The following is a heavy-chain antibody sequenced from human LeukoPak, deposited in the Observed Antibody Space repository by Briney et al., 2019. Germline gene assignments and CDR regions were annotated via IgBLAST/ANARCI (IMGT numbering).Heavy chain of an antibody. CDR1: GFTFSNYW. CDR2: IKQDGSEK. Sequence: PGGSLRLSCAASGFTFSNYWMSWVRQAPGKGLEWVANIKQDGSEKYYVDSVKGRFTISRDNAKHSLYLQMNSLRAEDTAVYYCARATFVVTAIVDYWGQGTLVTVSS. CDR3: ARATFVVTAIVDY. D-gene: IGHD2-21*02. V-gene: IGHV3-7*03. J-gene: IGHJ4*02.